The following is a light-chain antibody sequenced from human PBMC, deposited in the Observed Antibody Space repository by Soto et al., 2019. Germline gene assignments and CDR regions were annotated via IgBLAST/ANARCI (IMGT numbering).Light chain of an antibody. CDR1: QSLSSSY. CDR2: GAS. V-gene: IGKV3-20*01. J-gene: IGKJ1*01. CDR3: QQYGSSSWT. Sequence: EIVLTQSPGTLSLSPGERATLSCRASQSLSSSYLAWYQQKPGQAPRLLIYGASSRATGIPDRFSGSGSGTDFTLTISRLEPEDFAVYYCQQYGSSSWTFGQGTKVDI.